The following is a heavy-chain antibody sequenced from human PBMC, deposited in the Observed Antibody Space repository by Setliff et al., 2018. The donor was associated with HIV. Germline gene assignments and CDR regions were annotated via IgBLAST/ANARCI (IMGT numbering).Heavy chain of an antibody. Sequence: HGESLKISCQTSGYTFSMYWIGWVRQRPGKGLEWMAILYPGDSDIRYSPSFQGQVTISADKSIGAAYLQWRSLKAWDTGMYFCARAPNSPSYSNVFFVDHWGQGTLVTVS. V-gene: IGHV5-51*01. CDR2: LYPGDSDI. CDR1: GYTFSMYW. D-gene: IGHD4-4*01. CDR3: ARAPNSPSYSNVFFVDH. J-gene: IGHJ5*02.